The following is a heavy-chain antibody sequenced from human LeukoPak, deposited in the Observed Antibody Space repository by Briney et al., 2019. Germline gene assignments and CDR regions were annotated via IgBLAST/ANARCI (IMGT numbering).Heavy chain of an antibody. V-gene: IGHV3-23*01. CDR1: GFTFSSYA. CDR2: ISGSGGST. CDR3: AKSRITMVRGAPYYYYMDV. D-gene: IGHD3-10*01. J-gene: IGHJ6*03. Sequence: GGSLRLSCAASGFTFSSYAMSWVRQAPGKGLEWVSAISGSGGSTYYADSVKGRFTISRDNSKNTLYLQMNSLRAEDTAVYYCAKSRITMVRGAPYYYYMDVWGKGTTVTVSS.